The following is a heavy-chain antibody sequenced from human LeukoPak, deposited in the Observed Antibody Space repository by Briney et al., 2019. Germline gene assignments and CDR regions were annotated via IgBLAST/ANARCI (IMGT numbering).Heavy chain of an antibody. D-gene: IGHD2-2*01. J-gene: IGHJ4*02. CDR2: IYYSGST. CDR3: ARDRRGTSCYDY. V-gene: IGHV4-30-4*02. CDR1: GGSISSGDYY. Sequence: PSETLSLTCTVSGGSISSGDYYWSWIRQPPGKGLEWIGYIYYSGSTYYNPSLKSRVTISVDTSKNQFSLKLNSVTAADTAVYYCARDRRGTSCYDYWGQGTLVTVSS.